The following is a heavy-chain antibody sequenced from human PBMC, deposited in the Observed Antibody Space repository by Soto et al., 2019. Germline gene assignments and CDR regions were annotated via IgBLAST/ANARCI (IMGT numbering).Heavy chain of an antibody. J-gene: IGHJ6*02. V-gene: IGHV3-23*01. CDR1: GFTFSSYA. Sequence: EVQLLESGGGLVQPGGSLRLSCAASGFTFSSYAMSWVRQAPGKGLEWVSAISGSGGSTYYADSVKGRFTISRDNSKTTLYLKMNSLRAEDTAVYYCAKGLYSSANNGMDVWAKGPRSPSP. CDR2: ISGSGGST. CDR3: AKGLYSSANNGMDV. D-gene: IGHD6-19*01.